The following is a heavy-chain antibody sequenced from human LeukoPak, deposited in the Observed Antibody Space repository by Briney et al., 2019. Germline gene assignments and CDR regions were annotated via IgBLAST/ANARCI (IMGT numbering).Heavy chain of an antibody. CDR2: MYLSGTT. V-gene: IGHV4-4*02. CDR3: AGLVGRYSNGMYYYFDY. CDR1: GGSITSVNL. Sequence: TSETLSLTCAVSGGSITSVNLWAWVRQPPGKGLEWVGEMYLSGTTTCNPSLRGRATISLDRSKNQVSLRLNSVTAADTALYYCAGLVGRYSNGMYYYFDYWGQGILVTVSS. D-gene: IGHD1-26*01. J-gene: IGHJ4*02.